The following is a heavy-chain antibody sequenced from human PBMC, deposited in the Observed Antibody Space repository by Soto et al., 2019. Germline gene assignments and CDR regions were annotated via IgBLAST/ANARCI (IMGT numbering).Heavy chain of an antibody. V-gene: IGHV4-59*12. CDR1: GGSIGGYY. D-gene: IGHD3-9*01. CDR3: ARVRERLQYFDWFYHFDS. CDR2: IYYTGRT. J-gene: IGHJ4*02. Sequence: SETLSLTCTVSGGSIGGYYWSWIRQAPGKGLEWLGYIYYTGRTKYNPSLKTRVTMSADTTKNQVSLRLTSVTAADTAVYYCARVRERLQYFDWFYHFDSWGQGALVTVSS.